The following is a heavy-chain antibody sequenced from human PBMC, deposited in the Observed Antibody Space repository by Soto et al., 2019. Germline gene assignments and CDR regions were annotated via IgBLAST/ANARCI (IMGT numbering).Heavy chain of an antibody. CDR2: ISGTDGAT. J-gene: IGHJ4*02. V-gene: IGHV3-23*01. Sequence: EVQMLESGGALIQPGGSLRLSCAASGFTFSCYAMSWVRQTSGKGLQWVSTISGTDGATYYAASVKGRFTISRDNSQNILYLQMNNLRAEDTAIYYCAKYAGFSPGVRFNFDYWGQGTLVTVSS. D-gene: IGHD7-27*01. CDR1: GFTFSCYA. CDR3: AKYAGFSPGVRFNFDY.